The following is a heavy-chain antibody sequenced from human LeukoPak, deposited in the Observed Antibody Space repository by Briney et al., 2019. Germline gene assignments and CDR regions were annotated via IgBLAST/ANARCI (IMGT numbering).Heavy chain of an antibody. CDR1: GFTFSSYA. J-gene: IGHJ4*02. CDR2: ISGSGGST. V-gene: IGHV3-23*01. D-gene: IGHD3-10*01. Sequence: GGSLRLSCAASGFTFSSYAMSWVRQAPGKGLEWVSAISGSGGSTYYADSVKGRFTISRDNSKNTLYLQMNSLRAEDTAVYYCARDFNPRWKTMVRGVGYYWGQGTLVTVSS. CDR3: ARDFNPRWKTMVRGVGYY.